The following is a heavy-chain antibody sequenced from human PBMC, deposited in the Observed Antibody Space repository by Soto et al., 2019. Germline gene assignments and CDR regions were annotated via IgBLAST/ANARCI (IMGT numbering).Heavy chain of an antibody. CDR1: GFIFSDHY. V-gene: IGHV3-66*04. J-gene: IGHJ3*02. D-gene: IGHD2-15*01. CDR3: ARQRFCHGDSCFSDAFDI. Sequence: EVQLVESGGGLVQPGGSLRLSCAASGFIFSDHYMNWVRQAPGKGLEWVSLTYSGGTTYYADSVKGRFTISRDNSKNTLYLQMNSLRDEDTAVYYCARQRFCHGDSCFSDAFDIWGQGTRVTVSS. CDR2: TYSGGTT.